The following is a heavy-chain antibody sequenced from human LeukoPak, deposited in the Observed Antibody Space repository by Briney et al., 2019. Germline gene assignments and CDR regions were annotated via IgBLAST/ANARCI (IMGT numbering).Heavy chain of an antibody. Sequence: SETLSLTCAVYGGSFSSYYWGWIRQPPGKGPEWIGSIYYSGSTYYNPSLKSRVTISVDTSKNQFSLKLSSVTAADTAVYYCAREIGSSSWYYYYYYMDVWGKGTTVTISS. CDR3: AREIGSSSWYYYYYYMDV. CDR1: GGSFSSYY. D-gene: IGHD6-13*01. J-gene: IGHJ6*03. CDR2: IYYSGST. V-gene: IGHV4-39*02.